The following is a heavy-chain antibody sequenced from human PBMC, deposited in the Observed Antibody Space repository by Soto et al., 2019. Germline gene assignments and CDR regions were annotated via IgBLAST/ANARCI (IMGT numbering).Heavy chain of an antibody. Sequence: QVQLQESGPGLVKPSETLSLTCAVSSASISDNNWWSWVRQSPQKGLEWIGEIHHGGTTNYNPSLKSRVTISMDRSQNQIFMQLNSVTAADSAIYNCARHIGVHGTRGFDYWGQGTLVTVSS. J-gene: IGHJ4*02. CDR1: SASISDNNW. D-gene: IGHD6-19*01. V-gene: IGHV4-4*02. CDR2: IHHGGTT. CDR3: ARHIGVHGTRGFDY.